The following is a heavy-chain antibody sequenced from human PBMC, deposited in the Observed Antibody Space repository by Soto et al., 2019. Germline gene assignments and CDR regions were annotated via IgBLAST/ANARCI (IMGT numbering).Heavy chain of an antibody. CDR2: ISSSSSTI. J-gene: IGHJ6*03. V-gene: IGHV3-48*01. D-gene: IGHD2-2*01. CDR3: ARRRVVPAAMLRGYYYYYMDV. Sequence: GGSLRLSCAASGFTFSSYSMNWVRQAPGKGLEWVSYISSSSSTIYYADSVKGRFTISRDNAKNSLYLQMNSLRAEDTAVYYCARRRVVPAAMLRGYYYYYMDVWGKGTTVTVSS. CDR1: GFTFSSYS.